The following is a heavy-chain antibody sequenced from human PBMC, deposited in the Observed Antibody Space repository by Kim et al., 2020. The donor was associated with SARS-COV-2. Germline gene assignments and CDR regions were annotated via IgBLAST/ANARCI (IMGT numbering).Heavy chain of an antibody. CDR3: ARDTDYDYVWGSDDY. D-gene: IGHD3-16*01. V-gene: IGHV3-21*01. CDR2: ISCSSSYI. CDR1: GFTFSSYS. J-gene: IGHJ4*02. Sequence: GGSLRLSCAASGFTFSSYSMNWVRQAPGKGLEWVSSISCSSSYIYYADSVKGRFTISRDNAKNSLYLQMNSLRAEDTAVYYCARDTDYDYVWGSDDYWGQGTLVTVSS.